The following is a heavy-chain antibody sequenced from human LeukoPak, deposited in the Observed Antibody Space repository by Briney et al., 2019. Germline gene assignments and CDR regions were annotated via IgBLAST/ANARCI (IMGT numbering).Heavy chain of an antibody. CDR2: TSSSDAGT. CDR1: GFTLSTYA. V-gene: IGHV3-23*01. J-gene: IGHJ4*02. D-gene: IGHD2-21*01. CDR3: AKAPVTSCRGAYCYPFDS. Sequence: GGSLRLSCAASGFTLSTYAMSWVRQTPGKGLEWVAATSSSDAGTYHADSVRGRFTISRDNSKNTPYLQMNSLRAEDAAVYFCAKAPVTSCRGAYCYPFDSWGQGTLVTVSS.